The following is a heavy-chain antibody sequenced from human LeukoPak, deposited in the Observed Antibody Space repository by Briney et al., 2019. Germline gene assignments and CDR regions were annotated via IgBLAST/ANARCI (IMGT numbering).Heavy chain of an antibody. Sequence: GGSLRLSCAASGLIFNSHSMNWVRQAPGKGLEWVSSISSTSSYIYYADSVKSRFTISRDNAKNSLYLQMNSLRAEDTAVYYCARSSGWYHRGPDYYYYYMDVWGKGTTVTICS. CDR2: ISSTSSYI. J-gene: IGHJ6*03. D-gene: IGHD6-19*01. CDR3: ARSSGWYHRGPDYYYYYMDV. CDR1: GLIFNSHS. V-gene: IGHV3-21*01.